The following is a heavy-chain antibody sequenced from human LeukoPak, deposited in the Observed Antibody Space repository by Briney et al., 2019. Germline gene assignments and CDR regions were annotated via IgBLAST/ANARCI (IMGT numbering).Heavy chain of an antibody. V-gene: IGHV3-53*01. CDR1: GFTFSSNY. CDR3: ASGCSDKKYYIYS. Sequence: GGSLRLSCAASGFTFSSNYMNWVRQAPGKELEWVSVIYSGGEIYYSDSVKGRFSISRDSSKYTLYLQMNSLRVEDTAVYFCASGCSDKKYYIYSWGQGTLVPVTS. CDR2: IYSGGEI. D-gene: IGHD2-15*01. J-gene: IGHJ5*02.